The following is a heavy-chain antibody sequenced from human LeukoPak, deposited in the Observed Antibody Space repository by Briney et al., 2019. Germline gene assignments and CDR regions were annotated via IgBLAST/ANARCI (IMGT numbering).Heavy chain of an antibody. D-gene: IGHD3-3*01. CDR3: ATLYFDFWSGYYRG. Sequence: GGSLRLSCEVSGFTFSSYALSWVRQAPGKGLEWVSALSGSGTSTYYADSVKGRFTISRDNSKNTLYLQMSSLRAEDTAVYYCATLYFDFWSGYYRGWGQGTLVTVSS. J-gene: IGHJ4*02. V-gene: IGHV3-23*01. CDR2: LSGSGTST. CDR1: GFTFSSYA.